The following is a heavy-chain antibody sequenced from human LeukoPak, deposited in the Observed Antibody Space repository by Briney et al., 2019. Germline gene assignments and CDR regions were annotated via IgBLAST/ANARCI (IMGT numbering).Heavy chain of an antibody. J-gene: IGHJ5*02. D-gene: IGHD6-6*01. CDR2: ISYDGNNK. Sequence: GRSLRLSCAASGFSFSSYAMHWVRQAPGKGLEWVAVISYDGNNKYYADSVKGRFTISRDNSKNTLFLQMNSLRREDTAIYYCASSILDHWGQGALVTVSS. V-gene: IGHV3-30-3*01. CDR3: ASSILDH. CDR1: GFSFSSYA.